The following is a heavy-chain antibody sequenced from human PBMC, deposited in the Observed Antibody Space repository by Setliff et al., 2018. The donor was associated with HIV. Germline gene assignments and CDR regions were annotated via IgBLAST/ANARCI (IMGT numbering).Heavy chain of an antibody. J-gene: IGHJ4*02. Sequence: GGSLRLSCAASGFTFSSYSMNWVRQAPGKGLEWVSSISNSSSYIYYADSVKGRFTISRDNSKNTLYLQMNSLRAEDTAVYYCAKDPTGFGGGTGWFDYWGQGTLVTVSS. V-gene: IGHV3-21*04. CDR1: GFTFSSYS. CDR2: ISNSSSYI. CDR3: AKDPTGFGGGTGWFDY. D-gene: IGHD3-10*01.